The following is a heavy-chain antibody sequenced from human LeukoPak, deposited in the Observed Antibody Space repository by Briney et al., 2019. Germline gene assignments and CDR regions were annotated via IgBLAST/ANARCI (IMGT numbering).Heavy chain of an antibody. D-gene: IGHD2-2*01. CDR3: ARSIVVVPAAMGPNYYYYGMDV. J-gene: IGHJ6*02. Sequence: ASVKVSCKASGYTFTSYGISWVRKAPGQGLEWMEWISAYNGNTNYAQKLQGRVTMTTDTSTSTAYMELRSLRSDDTAVYYCARSIVVVPAAMGPNYYYYGMDVWGQGTTVTVSS. V-gene: IGHV1-18*01. CDR2: ISAYNGNT. CDR1: GYTFTSYG.